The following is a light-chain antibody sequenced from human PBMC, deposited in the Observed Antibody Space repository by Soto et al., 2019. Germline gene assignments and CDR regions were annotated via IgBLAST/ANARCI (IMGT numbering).Light chain of an antibody. CDR3: TSFSSSTSLYV. J-gene: IGLJ1*01. CDR2: QVT. V-gene: IGLV2-14*01. CDR1: TRDIAGYNY. Sequence: QSALTQPAAVSGPLGQSITISCTGTTRDIAGYNYISWYQQLPGKAPKLMIYQVTIRPSGISNPFSGSKSGNTASLIISGLQAEDEADYYCTSFSSSTSLYVFGTGTKVTV.